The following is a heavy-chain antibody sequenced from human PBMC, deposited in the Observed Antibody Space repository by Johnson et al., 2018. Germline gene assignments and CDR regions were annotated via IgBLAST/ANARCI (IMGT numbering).Heavy chain of an antibody. D-gene: IGHD6-19*01. CDR2: IYNGDST. J-gene: IGHJ6*03. Sequence: VQLVESGGALVQPGGSLRLSCEASGFTVSTSYMSWVRQAPGKGLEWASVIYNGDSTYYADSEKCRFTISRDNSKNTLYLQMNSLRAEDTAGYYCARDKVAGHYYYMDVWGKGTTVTVSS. V-gene: IGHV3-66*02. CDR3: ARDKVAGHYYYMDV. CDR1: GFTVSTSY.